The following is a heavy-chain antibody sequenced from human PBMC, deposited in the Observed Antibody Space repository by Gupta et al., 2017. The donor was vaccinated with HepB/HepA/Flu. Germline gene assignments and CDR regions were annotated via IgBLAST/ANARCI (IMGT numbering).Heavy chain of an antibody. CDR2: MNPNSGNT. Sequence: QVQLVQSGDEVKKPGASVKVSCKASGYTFTRYDINWVRRANEQGLEWMGWMNPNSGNTGYEQKFQGRVTITRNTSISTAYMELSSLRSEDTAVYYCARELYYDILTGSINWFDPWGQGTLVTVSS. J-gene: IGHJ5*02. CDR3: ARELYYDILTGSINWFDP. V-gene: IGHV1-8*03. D-gene: IGHD3-9*01. CDR1: GYTFTRYD.